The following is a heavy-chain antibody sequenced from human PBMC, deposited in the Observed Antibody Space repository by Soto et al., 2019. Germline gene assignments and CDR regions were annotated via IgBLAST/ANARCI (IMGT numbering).Heavy chain of an antibody. CDR2: ISSSGGGT. CDR1: GFTFSSYS. D-gene: IGHD1-26*01. J-gene: IGHJ4*02. V-gene: IGHV3-23*01. CDR3: AFVPVGARTFDY. Sequence: GGSLRLSGAASGFTFSSYSMSWVRQAPGKGLEWVSGISSSGGGTYYADSVKGRFTISRDNSKNTLYLQMNSLRVEDTAVYYCAFVPVGARTFDYLGQGALVTVSS.